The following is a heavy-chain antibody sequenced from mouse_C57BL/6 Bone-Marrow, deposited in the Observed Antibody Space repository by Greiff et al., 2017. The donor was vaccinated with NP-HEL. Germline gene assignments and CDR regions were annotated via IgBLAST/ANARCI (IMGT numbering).Heavy chain of an antibody. CDR3: ARSGILRYGYAMDY. V-gene: IGHV1-56*01. D-gene: IGHD1-1*01. Sequence: VQLQQSGPELVRPGASVKISCKAPGYTFTSHWMQWVRQRPGQGLEWIGEILPGSGSTYYNEKFKGKATLTVDPSSSTAYMQLSSLTSEDSAVYFWARSGILRYGYAMDYWGQGTSVTVSS. CDR2: ILPGSGST. CDR1: GYTFTSHW. J-gene: IGHJ4*01.